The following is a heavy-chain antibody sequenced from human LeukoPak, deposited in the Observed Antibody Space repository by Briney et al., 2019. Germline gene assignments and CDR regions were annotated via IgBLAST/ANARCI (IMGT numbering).Heavy chain of an antibody. V-gene: IGHV3-23*01. CDR2: ISDSGGGT. CDR1: GFTFSSYV. CDR3: AKLPGRAADY. Sequence: GGSLRLSCAASGFTFSSYVMNWVRQAPGKGLEWVSGISDSGGGTYYADSVKGRFTISRDNSKNTLYLQMNSLRAEDTAVYYCAKLPGRAADYWGQGTLATVSS. J-gene: IGHJ4*02.